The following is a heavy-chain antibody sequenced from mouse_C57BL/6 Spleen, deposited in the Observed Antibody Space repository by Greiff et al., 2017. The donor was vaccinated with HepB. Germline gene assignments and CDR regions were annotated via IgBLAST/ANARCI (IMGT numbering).Heavy chain of an antibody. CDR3: ARFDYDAWFAY. CDR1: SYSITSGYY. CDR2: MSYDGSN. J-gene: IGHJ3*01. D-gene: IGHD2-4*01. Sequence: VQLQQSGPGLVKPSQSLSLTCSVTSYSITSGYYWNWIRQFPGNKLEWMGYMSYDGSNNYNPSLKNRISITRDTSKNQFFLKLNSVTTEDTATYYCARFDYDAWFAYWGQGTLVTVSA. V-gene: IGHV3-6*01.